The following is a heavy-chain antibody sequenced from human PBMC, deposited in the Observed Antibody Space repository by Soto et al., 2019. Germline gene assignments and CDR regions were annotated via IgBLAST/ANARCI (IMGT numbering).Heavy chain of an antibody. CDR1: GGAVSSGTYY. J-gene: IGHJ5*02. V-gene: IGHV4-61*01. Sequence: SETLSLTCTVSGGAVSSGTYYWSWIRQPPGKGLEWIGHIYFTGSTNYNPSLKSRVTMSLDTSRNQFSLKLSSVTAADTAVYYCTRGPPRVQWFDPWGLGTLVTVSA. CDR2: IYFTGST. CDR3: TRGPPRVQWFDP.